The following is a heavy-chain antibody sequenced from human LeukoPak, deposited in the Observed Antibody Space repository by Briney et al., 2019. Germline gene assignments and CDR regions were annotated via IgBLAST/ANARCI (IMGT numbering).Heavy chain of an antibody. V-gene: IGHV3-23*01. CDR2: ISSGGGST. J-gene: IGHJ4*02. CDR3: ARPLAGYGDSRGY. Sequence: QPGGSLRLSCAASRFTFSTYAMSWVRQAPGKGLEWVSAISSGGGSTYYADSVKGRFTISRDNSKNTLYLQMNSLRAEDTAVYYCARPLAGYGDSRGYWGQGTLVTVSS. D-gene: IGHD4-17*01. CDR1: RFTFSTYA.